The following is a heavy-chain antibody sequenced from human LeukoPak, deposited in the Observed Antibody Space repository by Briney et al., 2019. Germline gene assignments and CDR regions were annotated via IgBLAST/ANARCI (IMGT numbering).Heavy chain of an antibody. J-gene: IGHJ4*02. CDR3: ARDQVGPED. D-gene: IGHD1-26*01. Sequence: GGSLRLSCAASGFTLSGFWMSWVRQAPGKGLEGVANINQDGSEKYYVDSVKGRFTISRDNAKSSLYLQMNSLRAEDTAVYYCARDQVGPEDWGQGTLVTVSS. CDR2: INQDGSEK. CDR1: GFTLSGFW. V-gene: IGHV3-7*01.